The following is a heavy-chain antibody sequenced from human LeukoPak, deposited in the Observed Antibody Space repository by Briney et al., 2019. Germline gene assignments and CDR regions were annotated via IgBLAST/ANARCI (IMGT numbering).Heavy chain of an antibody. J-gene: IGHJ4*02. CDR2: IDYGGSVT. V-gene: IGHV3-48*01. CDR1: GFTFTAYT. Sequence: GGSLRLSCSASGFTFTAYTMNWVRQAPGKGPEWVSYIDYGGSVTHYADSVKGRFTISRDNAENTLYLQMNSLRVEDTAVYYCTRDLEYWSQGVQVTVSS. CDR3: TRDLEY.